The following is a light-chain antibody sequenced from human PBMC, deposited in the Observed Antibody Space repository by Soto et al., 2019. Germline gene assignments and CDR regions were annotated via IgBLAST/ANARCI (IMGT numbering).Light chain of an antibody. CDR1: QSSNSIY. CDR2: GAS. CDR3: QQYGSSRWT. Sequence: EIVLTQSPGTLSLSPGERATLSCRASQSSNSIYLAWYQQKPGQAPRLLIHGASNRATDIPDRFSGSGSGTDFTLTISRLEPEDFAVYYCQQYGSSRWTFGQGTKVEIK. V-gene: IGKV3-20*01. J-gene: IGKJ1*01.